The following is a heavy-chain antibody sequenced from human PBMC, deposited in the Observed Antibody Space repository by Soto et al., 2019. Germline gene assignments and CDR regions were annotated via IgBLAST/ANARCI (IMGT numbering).Heavy chain of an antibody. D-gene: IGHD3-22*01. CDR1: GFTFSTYS. CDR2: ISSSSSTI. CDR3: ARARRAYYLPDY. V-gene: IGHV3-48*02. J-gene: IGHJ4*02. Sequence: GGSLRLSCAASGFTFSTYSMNWVRQAPGKGLEWVSYISSSSSTIYYADSVKGRFTISRDNANNSLYLQMNSLRDEDTAVYYCARARRAYYLPDYWGQGSLVT.